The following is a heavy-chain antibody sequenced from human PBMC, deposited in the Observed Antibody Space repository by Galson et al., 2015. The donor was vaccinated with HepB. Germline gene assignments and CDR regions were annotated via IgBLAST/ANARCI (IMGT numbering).Heavy chain of an antibody. J-gene: IGHJ4*02. D-gene: IGHD3-3*01. V-gene: IGHV1-18*01. CDR2: ISAYNGNT. CDR1: GYTFTSYG. CDR3: ARDTIFGVVPASDY. Sequence: SVKVSCKASGYTFTSYGISWVRQAPGQGLEWMGWISAYNGNTNYAQKLQDRVTMTTDTSTSTAYMELRSLRSDDTAVYYCARDTIFGVVPASDYWGQGTLATVSS.